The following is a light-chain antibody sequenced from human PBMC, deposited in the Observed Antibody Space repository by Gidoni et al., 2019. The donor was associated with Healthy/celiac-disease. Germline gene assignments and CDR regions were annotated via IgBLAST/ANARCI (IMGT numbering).Light chain of an antibody. CDR2: DVS. CDR3: CSYAGSYTWV. Sequence: QSDLTQTRSVSRSPGQSVTISCTVTSSDVGGYNYVSWYQQHPGKAPKLMIYDVSKRPSGVPDRFSGSKSGNTASLTISGLQAEDEADYYCCSYAGSYTWVFGGGTKLTVL. V-gene: IGLV2-11*01. CDR1: SSDVGGYNY. J-gene: IGLJ3*02.